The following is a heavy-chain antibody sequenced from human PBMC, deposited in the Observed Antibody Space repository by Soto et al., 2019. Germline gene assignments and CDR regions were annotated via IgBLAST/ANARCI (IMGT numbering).Heavy chain of an antibody. CDR2: INHSGSS. Sequence: SETLSLTCAVYGGSFSGYYWSWIRQPPGKGLEWIGEINHSGSSNYNPSLKSRVTISVDTSKNQFSLKLSSVTAADTAVYYCAGGARYSSSWYWFDPWGQGTLVTVSS. CDR1: GGSFSGYY. D-gene: IGHD6-13*01. CDR3: AGGARYSSSWYWFDP. V-gene: IGHV4-34*01. J-gene: IGHJ5*02.